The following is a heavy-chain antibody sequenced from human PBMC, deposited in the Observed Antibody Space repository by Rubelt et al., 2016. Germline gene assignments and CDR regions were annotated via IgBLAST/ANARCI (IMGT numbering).Heavy chain of an antibody. CDR1: GITFSSYA. D-gene: IGHD2-21*01. J-gene: IGHJ6*02. CDR3: ARDLWGPNYAMDV. V-gene: IGHV3-23*01. CDR2: VSGSGGGT. Sequence: EVQVLESGGGWVQPGGSLRLSCAASGITFSSYAMSWVRQAPGKGLEWVSTVSGSGGGTDYAASVKGRFTISRDNDENSLYLQMHSPRADDTAIYYCARDLWGPNYAMDVWGQGTTVTISS.